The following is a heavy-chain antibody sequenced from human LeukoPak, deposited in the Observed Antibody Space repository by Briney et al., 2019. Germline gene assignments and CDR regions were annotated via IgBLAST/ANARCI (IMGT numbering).Heavy chain of an antibody. D-gene: IGHD6-19*01. CDR3: ARNVGWYSHDS. CDR2: IYGSGSN. CDR1: GDSLSSHY. J-gene: IGHJ4*02. V-gene: IGHV4-4*08. Sequence: SETLSLTCTVSGDSLSSHYWSWVRQPPGKGLEWIGYIYGSGSNNYDPSHRSRGTISEDTSKNQFSLKLTPVTPADTAVYYCARNVGWYSHDSWGQGTLVTVSS.